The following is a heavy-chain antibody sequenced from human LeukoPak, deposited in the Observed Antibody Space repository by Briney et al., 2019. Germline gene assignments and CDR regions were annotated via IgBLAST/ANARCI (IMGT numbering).Heavy chain of an antibody. CDR1: GGSISSYY. V-gene: IGHV4-4*07. CDR3: ARDQLYGSYYYYYMDV. CDR2: IYTSGST. J-gene: IGHJ6*03. D-gene: IGHD4-17*01. Sequence: SETLSLTCTVSGGSISSYYWSWIRQPAGKGLEWIGRIYTSGSTNYNPSLKSRVTTSVDTSKNQFSLKLSSVTAPDTAVYYCARDQLYGSYYYYYMDVWGKGTTVTVSS.